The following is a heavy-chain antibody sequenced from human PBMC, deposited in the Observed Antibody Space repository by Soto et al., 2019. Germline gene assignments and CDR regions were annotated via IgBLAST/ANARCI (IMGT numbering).Heavy chain of an antibody. J-gene: IGHJ4*02. CDR2: IIPIFGTA. CDR1: GGTFSSYS. CDR3: ARDSVRDGYNHRGVFDY. V-gene: IGHV1-69*13. Sequence: SVKVSCKASGGTFSSYSISWVLQAPGQGLEWMGGIIPIFGTANYAQKFQGRVTITADESTSTAYMELSSLRPEDTAVYYCARDSVRDGYNHRGVFDYWGQGTLVTVSS. D-gene: IGHD5-12*01.